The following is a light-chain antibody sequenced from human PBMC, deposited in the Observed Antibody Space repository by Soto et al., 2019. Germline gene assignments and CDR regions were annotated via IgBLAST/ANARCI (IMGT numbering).Light chain of an antibody. V-gene: IGKV3-15*01. Sequence: DIVMKQCAGNLSVSPGARATLSCRAGQSVSSSLACYQQKPGQAPTLLIYGASTRAASVPARFSSSGSGTEFTLTISSLLSEEFAIYYCQPYKNWPAITSGQGTRLEIK. CDR2: GAS. CDR1: QSVSSS. J-gene: IGKJ5*01. CDR3: QPYKNWPAIT.